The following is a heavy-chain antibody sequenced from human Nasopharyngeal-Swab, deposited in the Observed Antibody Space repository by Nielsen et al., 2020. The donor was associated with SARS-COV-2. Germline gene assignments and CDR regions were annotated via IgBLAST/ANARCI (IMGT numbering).Heavy chain of an antibody. D-gene: IGHD3-22*01. CDR3: ARDYYDSSGYSDYGMDV. Sequence: GESLKISCAASGFTFSSYATHWVRQAPGKGLEWVAVISYDGSNKYYADSVKGRFTISRDNSKNTLYLQMNSLRAEDTAVYYCARDYYDSSGYSDYGMDVWGQGTTVTVSS. J-gene: IGHJ6*02. V-gene: IGHV3-30-3*01. CDR1: GFTFSSYA. CDR2: ISYDGSNK.